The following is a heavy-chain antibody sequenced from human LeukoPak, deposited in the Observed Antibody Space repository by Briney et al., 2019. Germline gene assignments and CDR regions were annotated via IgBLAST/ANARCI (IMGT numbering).Heavy chain of an antibody. Sequence: GGSLRLSCAASGFTFSSYEMNWVRQAPGKGLEWISYISSSGSTTYYADSVKGRFTISRDNAKNSHYLQMNSLRAEDTAVYCCARDLDCSVGSCYSGDAFDIWGQGTMVTVSS. CDR1: GFTFSSYE. J-gene: IGHJ3*02. D-gene: IGHD2-15*01. CDR3: ARDLDCSVGSCYSGDAFDI. V-gene: IGHV3-48*03. CDR2: ISSSGSTT.